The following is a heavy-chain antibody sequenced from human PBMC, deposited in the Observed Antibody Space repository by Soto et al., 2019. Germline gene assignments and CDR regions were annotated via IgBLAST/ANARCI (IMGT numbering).Heavy chain of an antibody. V-gene: IGHV3-23*01. Sequence: GGSLRLSCAVSGLTFSTYAMSWVRQAPGKGLEWVSGISGSGSITNYADSVKGRFTISRDNSKNTLYLQVNSLRAEDTAIYYCAKDAPGFSGSDLHAFDIWGQGTMVTVSS. CDR3: AKDAPGFSGSDLHAFDI. D-gene: IGHD1-26*01. CDR1: GLTFSTYA. CDR2: ISGSGSIT. J-gene: IGHJ3*02.